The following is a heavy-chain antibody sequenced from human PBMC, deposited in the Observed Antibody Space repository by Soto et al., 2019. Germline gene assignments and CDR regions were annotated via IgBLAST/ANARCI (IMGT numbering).Heavy chain of an antibody. CDR2: INHSGST. Sequence: SETLSLTCAVYGGSFSGYYWSWIRQPAGKGLEWMGEINHSGSTNYNPSLKSRVTISVDTSKNQFSLELSSVTAADTAVYYCARGRDSSSWYDYYYSYGMDVWGQGTTVTVS. CDR3: ARGRDSSSWYDYYYSYGMDV. V-gene: IGHV4-34*01. D-gene: IGHD6-13*01. CDR1: GGSFSGYY. J-gene: IGHJ6*02.